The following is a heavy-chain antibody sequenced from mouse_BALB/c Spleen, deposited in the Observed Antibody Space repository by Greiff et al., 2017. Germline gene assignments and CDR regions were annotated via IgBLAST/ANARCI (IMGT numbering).Heavy chain of an antibody. CDR3: ARGRDWFAY. V-gene: IGHV5-6-5*01. Sequence: EVQGVESGGGLVKPGGSLKLSCAASGFTFSSYAMSWVRQTPEKRLEWVASISSGGSTYYPDSVKGRFTISRDNARNILYLQMSSLRSEDTAMYYCARGRDWFAYWGQGTLVTVSA. CDR1: GFTFSSYA. J-gene: IGHJ3*01. CDR2: ISSGGST.